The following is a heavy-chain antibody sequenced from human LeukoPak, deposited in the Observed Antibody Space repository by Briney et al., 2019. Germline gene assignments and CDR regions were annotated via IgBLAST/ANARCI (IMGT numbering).Heavy chain of an antibody. D-gene: IGHD1-26*01. CDR3: ARQVGASTTFDS. J-gene: IGHJ4*02. CDR1: GFTVSNNY. V-gene: IGHV3-53*01. Sequence: PGGPLRLSCAASGFTVSNNYMSWVRQAPGKGLGWVSAIYSGGNTYYSDSVKGRFTISRDNSKNTLYLQMNSLRAEDTAVYYCARQVGASTTFDSWGQGTLVTVSS. CDR2: IYSGGNT.